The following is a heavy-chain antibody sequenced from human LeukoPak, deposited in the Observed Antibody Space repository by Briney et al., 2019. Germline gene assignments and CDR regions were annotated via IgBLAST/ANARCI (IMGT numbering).Heavy chain of an antibody. CDR2: IIPIFGTA. D-gene: IGHD6-13*01. Sequence: SVKVSCKASGGTFSSSAISWVRQAPGQGLEWMGGIIPIFGTANYAQKFQGRVSITADELTSTAYMELSSLRSEDTAVYYCARGYSSSWYYFDNWCQGTLVTVSS. V-gene: IGHV1-69*13. CDR1: GGTFSSSA. CDR3: ARGYSSSWYYFDN. J-gene: IGHJ4*02.